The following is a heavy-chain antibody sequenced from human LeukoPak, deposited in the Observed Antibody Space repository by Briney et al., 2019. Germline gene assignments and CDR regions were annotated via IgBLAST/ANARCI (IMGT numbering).Heavy chain of an antibody. J-gene: IGHJ3*01. CDR1: EMSFSAYY. CDR2: INYGGST. CDR3: ARGFPPGSGSRGSHAFDV. Sequence: SETLSLTCAVSEMSFSAYYWNWIRQSPGKGLEWIGEINYGGSTKYTPSLEGRGTILIDTSKNQFSLKLTSVTAADTDVFYCARGFPPGSGSRGSHAFDVWGQGTMVTVSS. D-gene: IGHD6-19*01. V-gene: IGHV4-34*01.